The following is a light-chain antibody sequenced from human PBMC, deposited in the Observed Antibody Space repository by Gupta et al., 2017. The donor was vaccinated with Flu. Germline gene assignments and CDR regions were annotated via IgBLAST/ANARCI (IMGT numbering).Light chain of an antibody. CDR2: AAS. J-gene: IGKJ1*01. V-gene: IGKV1-17*01. Sequence: PSSLSASVGDRVTITCRASQGIGDDLGWYQQKPGEAPKRLIYAASNLQNGVPSRFSGSRFGTEFTLTIASRRPEDFATYYCLQQNSSPPTFGQGTTVDIK. CDR1: QGIGDD. CDR3: LQQNSSPPT.